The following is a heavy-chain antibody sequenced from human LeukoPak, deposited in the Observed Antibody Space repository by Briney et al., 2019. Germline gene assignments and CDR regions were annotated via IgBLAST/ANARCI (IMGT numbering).Heavy chain of an antibody. CDR1: GYIFTSYF. CDR3: ARGYYDSSGFEYFQD. Sequence: ASVKVSCKASGYIFTSYFMHWVRQAPGQGLEWMGLINPSGGSTRYAQKFQGRVTMTRDMSTSTVYMELSSLRPEDTAVYYCARGYYDSSGFEYFQDWGQGTLVTVSS. V-gene: IGHV1-46*01. D-gene: IGHD3-22*01. CDR2: INPSGGST. J-gene: IGHJ1*01.